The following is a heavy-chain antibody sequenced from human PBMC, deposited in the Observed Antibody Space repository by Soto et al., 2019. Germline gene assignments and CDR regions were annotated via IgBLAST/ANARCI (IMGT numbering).Heavy chain of an antibody. CDR2: ISYDGSNK. CDR3: AKDLEGPFDY. CDR1: VFTFSIYG. J-gene: IGHJ4*02. V-gene: IGHV3-30*18. Sequence: PGGALRLSCAASVFTFSIYGMDWVRQAPGKGLEWVAVISYDGSNKYYADCVKGRFTISRDNSKNTLYLQMNSLRAEDTALYYCAKDLEGPFDYWGQGTMVTVSS.